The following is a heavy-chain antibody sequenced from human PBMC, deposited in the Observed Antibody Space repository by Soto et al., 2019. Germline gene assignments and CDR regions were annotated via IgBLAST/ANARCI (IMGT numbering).Heavy chain of an antibody. CDR1: GFSFSSYA. Sequence: EVQLLESGGDLVQPGGSLRLACAASGFSFSSYAMVWVRQAPGKGLEWVSVISARGGSSYFADSVKGRFTISRDNSKNVLALEMSSLRADDAAIYFWAQGSIEYSASVDPWGQGTLVLVSS. J-gene: IGHJ5*02. D-gene: IGHD5-12*01. CDR2: ISARGGSS. V-gene: IGHV3-23*01. CDR3: AQGSIEYSASVDP.